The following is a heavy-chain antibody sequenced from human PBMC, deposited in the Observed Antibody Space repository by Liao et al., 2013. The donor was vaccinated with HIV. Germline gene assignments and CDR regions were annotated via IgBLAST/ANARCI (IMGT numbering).Heavy chain of an antibody. CDR1: GGSFSSHY. V-gene: IGHV4-34*01. Sequence: VELEESGPGLLKPSETLSLTCAVYGGSFSSHYWSWIRQSPGKGLEWIGEIKHSGSTTHNPSLKSRVSLSVATSSRQFSLRLSLVTAADTAVYYCARDTTIRPWASQPLTWFDPWGQGTLVIVSS. D-gene: IGHD3-22*01. J-gene: IGHJ5*02. CDR3: ARDTTIRPWASQPLTWFDP. CDR2: IKHSGST.